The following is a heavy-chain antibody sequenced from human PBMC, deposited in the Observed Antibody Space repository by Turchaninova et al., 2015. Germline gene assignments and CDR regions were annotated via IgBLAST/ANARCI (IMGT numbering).Heavy chain of an antibody. J-gene: IGHJ3*02. V-gene: IGHV3-7*01. D-gene: IGHD4-17*01. CDR2: IKKDGSAE. CDR1: GFAFSSYW. Sequence: EVQLVESGGGLVQPGGSLGLSCAASGFAFSSYWMTWVRQAPGKGGEWVANIKKDGSAEYYGDSVKGRFTISRDNAKNSLFLQMNSLRADDTAVYSCARPTVTTGVDAFDIWGHGTMVTVSS. CDR3: ARPTVTTGVDAFDI.